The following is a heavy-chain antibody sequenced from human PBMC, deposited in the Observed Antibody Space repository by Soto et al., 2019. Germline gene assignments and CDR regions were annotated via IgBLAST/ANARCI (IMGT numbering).Heavy chain of an antibody. Sequence: EVQLLESGGGLVQPGGSLRLSCAASGCTFSNFAMSWVRQAPGKGLEWVSAISGGATSTYYADIVKGRFTISRDNSKTTLYLQMTGLRVEDTALYYCAKGPTLVFPQLGNWGPGTLVTVSP. V-gene: IGHV3-23*01. J-gene: IGHJ4*02. CDR3: AKGPTLVFPQLGN. D-gene: IGHD2-2*01. CDR2: ISGGATST. CDR1: GCTFSNFA.